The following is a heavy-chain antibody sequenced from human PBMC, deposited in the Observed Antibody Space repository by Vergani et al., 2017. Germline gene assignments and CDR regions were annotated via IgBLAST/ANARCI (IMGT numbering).Heavy chain of an antibody. CDR3: VRARWSGPCFIYNWLDS. Sequence: EVQLVESGGGLIHPGGSLRLSCEGSGFSFSGYWMHWVRQSPEKGLVWVSRIKRDGSITNYAYSVKGRFTISRDNAKNTLYLEMNSLRCDDTAIYYCVRARWSGPCFIYNWLDSWGQGTLVTVSS. V-gene: IGHV3-74*01. CDR2: IKRDGSIT. D-gene: IGHD3-3*01. J-gene: IGHJ5*01. CDR1: GFSFSGYW.